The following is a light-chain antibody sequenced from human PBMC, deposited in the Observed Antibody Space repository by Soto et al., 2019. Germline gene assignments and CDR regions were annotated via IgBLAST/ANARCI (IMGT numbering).Light chain of an antibody. J-gene: IGKJ4*01. CDR2: DAS. V-gene: IGKV3-11*01. CDR1: QSVSSY. Sequence: EIVLTQSPATLSLSPGERATLSCRASQSVSSYLAWYQQKPGQAPRLLIYDASNRATGIPARFSGSGSGTDFTLTTSGLEPEDFAVYYCQQRSNWPLTFGGGPRWRSN. CDR3: QQRSNWPLT.